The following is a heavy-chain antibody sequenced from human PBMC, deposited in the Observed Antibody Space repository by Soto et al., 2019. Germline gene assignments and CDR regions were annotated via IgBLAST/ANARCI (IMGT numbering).Heavy chain of an antibody. Sequence: PGGSLRLSCATSGFTFSYYAMSWVRQAPGKGLEWVSSVSESVGSTYYADSVKGRFTISRYNSENTLYLQMNSLRAEDTAVYYCAKGPRTGTPDNWFDPWGQGTLVTASS. CDR2: VSESVGST. CDR1: GFTFSYYA. CDR3: AKGPRTGTPDNWFDP. J-gene: IGHJ5*02. D-gene: IGHD1-1*01. V-gene: IGHV3-23*01.